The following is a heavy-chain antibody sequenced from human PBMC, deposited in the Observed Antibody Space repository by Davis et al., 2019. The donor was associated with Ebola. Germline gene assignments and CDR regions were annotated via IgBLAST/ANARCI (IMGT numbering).Heavy chain of an antibody. V-gene: IGHV3-23*01. CDR2: ISGSGGST. CDR3: AKVGSGNYMDV. Sequence: GESLKISCAASGFTFSSYAMSWVRQAPGKGLEWVSAISGSGGSTYYADSVKGRFTISRDNSKNTLYLQMNSLRAEDTAVYYCAKVGSGNYMDVWGKGTTVTVSS. J-gene: IGHJ6*03. D-gene: IGHD1-26*01. CDR1: GFTFSSYA.